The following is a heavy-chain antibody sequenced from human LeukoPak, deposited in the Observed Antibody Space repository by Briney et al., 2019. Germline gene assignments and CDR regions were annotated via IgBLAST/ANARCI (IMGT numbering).Heavy chain of an antibody. CDR2: IKQDGSEE. CDR1: GFTFSSYW. Sequence: GGSLRLSCAASGFTFSSYWMSWVRQAPGKGLGWVANIKQDGSEENFVDSVKGRFTISRDNAKKSLYLQMNSLRAEGTAVYYCARGSSAGASLRHDYWGQGTLVTVSS. V-gene: IGHV3-7*01. D-gene: IGHD1-26*01. J-gene: IGHJ4*02. CDR3: ARGSSAGASLRHDY.